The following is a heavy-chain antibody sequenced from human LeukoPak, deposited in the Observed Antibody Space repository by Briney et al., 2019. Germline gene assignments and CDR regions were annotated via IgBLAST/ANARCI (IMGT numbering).Heavy chain of an antibody. V-gene: IGHV4-38-2*02. D-gene: IGHD3-10*01. CDR2: LYHSGGT. CDR1: GYSISNGYY. J-gene: IGHJ4*02. CDR3: ARGVVLLWFGESVPAFDY. Sequence: SETLSLTCTVSGYSISNGYYWSWIRQPPGKGLEWIGSLYHSGGTFYNPSFKSRVTISVDTSKNQFSLKLTSVTAADTAVYYCARGVVLLWFGESVPAFDYWGQGTLVTVSS.